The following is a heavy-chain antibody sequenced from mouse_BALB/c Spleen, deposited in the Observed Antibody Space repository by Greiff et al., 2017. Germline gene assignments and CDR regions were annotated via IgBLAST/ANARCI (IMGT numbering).Heavy chain of an antibody. CDR3: ARSDYLSYYFDY. J-gene: IGHJ2*01. V-gene: IGHV1-5*01. D-gene: IGHD2-13*01. CDR1: GYTFTSYW. CDR2: IYPGNSDT. Sequence: EVQLQQSGTVLARPGASVKMSCKASGYTFTSYWMHWVKQRPGQGLEWIGAIYPGNSDTSYNQKFKGKAKLTAVTSTSTAYMELSSLTNADSAVYYCARSDYLSYYFDYWGQGTTLTVSS.